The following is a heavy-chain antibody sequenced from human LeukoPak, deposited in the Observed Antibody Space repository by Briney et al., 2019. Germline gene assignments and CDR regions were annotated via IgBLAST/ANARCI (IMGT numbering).Heavy chain of an antibody. CDR2: IKQDGGDK. CDR3: ATDFDWAFNI. J-gene: IGHJ3*02. D-gene: IGHD3-9*01. Sequence: GGSLRLSCAASGFTFSGNWMSWVRQAPGKGLEWVANIKQDGGDKYYVDSVKGRFTISRDNAKNSLYLQMNSLRVEDTAVYYCATDFDWAFNIWGQGTMVTVSS. V-gene: IGHV3-7*01. CDR1: GFTFSGNW.